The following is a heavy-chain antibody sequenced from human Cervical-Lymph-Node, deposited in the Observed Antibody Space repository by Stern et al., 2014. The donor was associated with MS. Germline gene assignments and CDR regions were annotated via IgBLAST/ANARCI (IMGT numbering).Heavy chain of an antibody. CDR3: AKATRSAYFDY. CDR1: GFTFDDYA. J-gene: IGHJ4*02. V-gene: IGHV3-9*01. CDR2: ISWNSGSI. Sequence: VQLVQSGGGLVQPGRSLRLSCAASGFTFDDYAMHWVRQAPGKGLEWVSGISWNSGSIGYADSVKGRFTISRDNAKNSLYLQMNSLRAEDTALYYCAKATRSAYFDYWGQGTLVTVSS.